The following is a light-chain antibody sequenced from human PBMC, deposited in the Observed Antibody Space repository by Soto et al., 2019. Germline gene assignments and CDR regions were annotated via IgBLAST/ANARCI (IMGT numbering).Light chain of an antibody. J-gene: IGLJ1*01. CDR1: SSDVGAYNY. CDR3: RSYTRAATYV. V-gene: IGLV2-14*03. Sequence: QSALTQPASISGSPGQSITISCTGSSSDVGAYNYDSWYQQYRPGEAPKLIIYDVSHRPAGVSTRFSGSKSGNTASLTISGLQTEDEADYYCRSYTRAATYVFGTGTKVTVL. CDR2: DVS.